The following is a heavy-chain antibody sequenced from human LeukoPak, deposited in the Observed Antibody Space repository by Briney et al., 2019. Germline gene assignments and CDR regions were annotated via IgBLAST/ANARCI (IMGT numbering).Heavy chain of an antibody. J-gene: IGHJ4*02. D-gene: IGHD6-13*01. CDR2: INPNSGGT. CDR3: ARGGSSWRLYYFDY. V-gene: IGHV1-2*04. CDR1: GYTFTGYY. Sequence: GASVKVSCKASGYTFTGYYMHWVRQAPGQGLEWMGWINPNSGGTNYAQKFQGWVTMTRDTSISTAYMELSRLRSDDTAVYYCARGGSSWRLYYFDYWGQGTLATVSS.